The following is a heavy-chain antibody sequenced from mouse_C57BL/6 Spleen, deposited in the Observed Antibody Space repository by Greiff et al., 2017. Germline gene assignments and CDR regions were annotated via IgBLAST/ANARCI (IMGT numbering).Heavy chain of an antibody. CDR1: GYTFTSYW. V-gene: IGHV1-7*01. CDR2: INPSSGYT. CDR3: ARGGYYGYGEATSCLAD. D-gene: IGHD2-2*01. Sequence: QVQLQQSGAELAKPGASVKLSCKASGYTFTSYWMHWVKQRPGQGLEWIGYINPSSGYTKYNQKFKDKATLTADTSSSTAYMQLSSLTYEDSAVYYCARGGYYGYGEATSCLADWGQGTLVTVSA. J-gene: IGHJ3*01.